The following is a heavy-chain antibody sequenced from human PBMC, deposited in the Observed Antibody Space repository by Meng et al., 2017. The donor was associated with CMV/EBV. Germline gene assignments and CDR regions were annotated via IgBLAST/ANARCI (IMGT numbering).Heavy chain of an antibody. D-gene: IGHD3-3*01. CDR3: ARGLQGLELLPYDFWSGYYTDFDY. Sequence: GGSLRLSCTVSGGSISSGGYYWSWVRQAPGKGLEWVSSISSSSSYIYYADSVKGRFTISRDNAKNSLYLQMNSLRAEDTAVYYCARGLQGLELLPYDFWSGYYTDFDYWGQGTLVTVSS. V-gene: IGHV3-21*01. CDR1: GGSISSGGYY. J-gene: IGHJ4*02. CDR2: ISSSSSYI.